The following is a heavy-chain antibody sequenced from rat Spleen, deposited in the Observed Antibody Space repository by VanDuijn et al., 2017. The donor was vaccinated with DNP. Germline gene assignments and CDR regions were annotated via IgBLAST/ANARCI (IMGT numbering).Heavy chain of an antibody. J-gene: IGHJ2*01. Sequence: EVQLVESGGGLVQPGRSMKLSCAASGFTFSNYDMAWVRQAPKKGLEWVATISYDGSSTNYRDSVKGRFTISRHNAKSILYLQMDSLRSEDTATYYCARPDHWGQGVMVTVSS. CDR2: ISYDGSST. CDR3: ARPDH. CDR1: GFTFSNYD. V-gene: IGHV5-7*01.